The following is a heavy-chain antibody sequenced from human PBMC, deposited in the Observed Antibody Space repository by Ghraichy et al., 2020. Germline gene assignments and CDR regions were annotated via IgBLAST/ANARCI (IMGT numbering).Heavy chain of an antibody. D-gene: IGHD2-2*01. Sequence: SCTASGFTFGDYAMSWFRQAPGKGLEWVGFIRSKAYGGTTEYAASVKGRFTISRDDSKSIAYLQMNSLKTEDTAVYYCTRDDCSSTSCYGEAFDIWGQGTMVTVSS. J-gene: IGHJ3*02. V-gene: IGHV3-49*03. CDR1: GFTFGDYA. CDR2: IRSKAYGGTT. CDR3: TRDDCSSTSCYGEAFDI.